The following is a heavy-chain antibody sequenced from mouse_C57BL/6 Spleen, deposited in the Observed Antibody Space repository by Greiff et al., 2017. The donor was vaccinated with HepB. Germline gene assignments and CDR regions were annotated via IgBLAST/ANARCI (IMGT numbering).Heavy chain of an antibody. V-gene: IGHV5-9-1*02. Sequence: EVMLVESGEGLVKPGGSLKLSCAASGFTFSSYAMSWVRQTPEKRLEWVAYISSGGDYIYYADTVKGRFTISRDNARNTLYLQMSSLKSEDTAMYYCTRGPTEIYAMDYWGQGTSVTVSS. CDR1: GFTFSSYA. CDR3: TRGPTEIYAMDY. J-gene: IGHJ4*01. CDR2: ISSGGDYI. D-gene: IGHD4-1*02.